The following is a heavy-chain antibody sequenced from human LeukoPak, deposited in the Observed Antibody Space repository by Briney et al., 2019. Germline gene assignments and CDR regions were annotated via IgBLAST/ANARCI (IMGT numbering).Heavy chain of an antibody. V-gene: IGHV3-7*01. J-gene: IGHJ4*02. CDR1: GFTFSGSW. Sequence: GGSLRLSCAASGFTFSGSWMSWVRQAPGKGPEWVATIKGDGSGKFYVDSVKGRFAISRDDAKSSLFLQMDSLRSEETAVYYCTKNTHDYWGQGTLVTVSS. D-gene: IGHD1/OR15-1a*01. CDR3: TKNTHDY. CDR2: IKGDGSGK.